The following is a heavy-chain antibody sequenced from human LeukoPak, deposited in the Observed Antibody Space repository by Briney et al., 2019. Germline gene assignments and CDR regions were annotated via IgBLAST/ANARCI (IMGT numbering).Heavy chain of an antibody. CDR2: INPNSGGT. Sequence: ASVKVSCKASGYNFRGYYINWVRQAPGQGLEWMGWINPNSGGTNYAQKFQGRVTMTRDTSISTAYMELSRLRSDDTAVYYCARVSPQQQLPEGDYWGQGTLVTVSS. CDR3: ARVSPQQQLPEGDY. V-gene: IGHV1-2*02. J-gene: IGHJ4*02. D-gene: IGHD6-13*01. CDR1: GYNFRGYY.